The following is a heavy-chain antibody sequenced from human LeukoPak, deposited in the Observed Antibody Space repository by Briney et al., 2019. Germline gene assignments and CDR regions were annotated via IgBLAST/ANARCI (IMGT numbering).Heavy chain of an antibody. CDR1: GFTFSSYA. CDR3: ARWSIAVAYNWFDP. D-gene: IGHD6-19*01. CDR2: INHSGST. V-gene: IGHV4-34*01. J-gene: IGHJ5*02. Sequence: GSLRLSCAASGFTFSSYAMSWIRQPPGKGLEWIGEINHSGSTNYNPSPKSRVTISVDTSKNQFSLKLSSVTAADTAVYYCARWSIAVAYNWFDPWGQGTLVTVSS.